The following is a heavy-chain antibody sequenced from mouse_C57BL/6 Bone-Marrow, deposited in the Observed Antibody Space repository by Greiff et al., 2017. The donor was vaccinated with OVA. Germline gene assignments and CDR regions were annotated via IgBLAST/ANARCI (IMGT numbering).Heavy chain of an antibody. CDR3: AREGGYDGYFAY. J-gene: IGHJ2*01. CDR2: IYPGSGST. D-gene: IGHD2-2*01. V-gene: IGHV1-55*01. Sequence: QVQLKQPGAELVKPGASVKMSCKASGYTFTSYWITWVKQRPGQGLEWIGDIYPGSGSTNYNEKFKSKATLTVDTSSSTAYMQLTSLTSEDSAVYYCAREGGYDGYFAYWGQGTTLTVSS. CDR1: GYTFTSYW.